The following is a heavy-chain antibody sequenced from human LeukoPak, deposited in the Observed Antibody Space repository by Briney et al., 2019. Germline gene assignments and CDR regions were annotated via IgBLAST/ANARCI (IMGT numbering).Heavy chain of an antibody. CDR3: ARDRDYGDYPDFDY. J-gene: IGHJ4*02. D-gene: IGHD4-17*01. Sequence: GGSLRLSCAASGFTFTTYWMSWVRQAPGKGLEWVANIKQDGTEKYYVDSVKGRFTISRDNAKNSLYLQMNSLRAEDTAVYYCARDRDYGDYPDFDYWGQGTLVTVSS. CDR1: GFTFTTYW. CDR2: IKQDGTEK. V-gene: IGHV3-7*01.